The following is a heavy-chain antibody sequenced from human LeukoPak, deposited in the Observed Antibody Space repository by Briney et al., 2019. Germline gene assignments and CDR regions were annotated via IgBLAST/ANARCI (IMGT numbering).Heavy chain of an antibody. CDR3: ARDRSSSWPWGPDAFDI. CDR2: ISAYNGNT. CDR1: GYTFTSYS. J-gene: IGHJ3*02. Sequence: GSVKVSCKASGYTFTSYSISWVRQAPGQGLEWMGWISAYNGNTNYAQKLQGRVTMTTDTSTSTAYMELRSLRSDDTAVYYCARDRSSSWPWGPDAFDIWGQGTMVTVSS. D-gene: IGHD6-13*01. V-gene: IGHV1-18*01.